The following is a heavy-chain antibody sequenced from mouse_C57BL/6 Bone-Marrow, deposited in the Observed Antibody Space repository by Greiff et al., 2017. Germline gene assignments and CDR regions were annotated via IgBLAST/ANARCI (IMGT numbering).Heavy chain of an antibody. J-gene: IGHJ1*03. CDR1: GYTFTSYV. V-gene: IGHV1-81*01. D-gene: IGHD2-14*01. Sequence: QVQLQQSGAELARPGASVKLSCKASGYTFTSYVISWVKQRTGQGLEWIGEIYPRSGNTYYNAKFKGKATLTADKSSSTAYMELRSLTSEDSAVXFCARRVPGGYFDVWGTGTTVTVSS. CDR3: ARRVPGGYFDV. CDR2: IYPRSGNT.